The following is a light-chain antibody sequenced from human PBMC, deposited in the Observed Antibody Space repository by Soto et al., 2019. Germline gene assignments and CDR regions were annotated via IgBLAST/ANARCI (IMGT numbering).Light chain of an antibody. CDR3: QQYGTSPQT. CDR1: QSVSSNY. J-gene: IGKJ1*01. V-gene: IGKV3-20*01. Sequence: EIVLTQSPGTLSLSPGQRPTLSWRASQSVSSNYLAWYQQKPGQAPRLLIYGASSRATGIPDRFSGSGSGTDFTLTISRLQPEDLAIYYCQQYGTSPQTFGQGTKVEIK. CDR2: GAS.